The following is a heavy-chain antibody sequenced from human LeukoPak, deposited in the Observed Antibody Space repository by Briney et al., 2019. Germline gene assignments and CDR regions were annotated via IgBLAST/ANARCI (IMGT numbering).Heavy chain of an antibody. Sequence: SETLSLTCVVSGASISSSDWWSWVRQSPGKGLEWIGEIYYTGSRNYNPSLKSRVAMSVDTSKNQFSLELTSVTAADTAEYYCARNKRLGWEQADTTFDYWGQGTLVTVSS. CDR3: ARNKRLGWEQADTTFDY. CDR1: GASISSSDW. J-gene: IGHJ4*02. V-gene: IGHV4-4*02. D-gene: IGHD1/OR15-1a*01. CDR2: IYYTGSR.